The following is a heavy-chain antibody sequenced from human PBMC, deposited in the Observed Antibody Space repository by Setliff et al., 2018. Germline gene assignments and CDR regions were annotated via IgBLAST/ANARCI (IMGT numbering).Heavy chain of an antibody. CDR2: ISPSGRT. V-gene: IGHV4-61*09. CDR3: ARSPSSGAYWNPRPFYSDY. CDR1: GASIPRGGLY. J-gene: IGHJ4*01. Sequence: SETLSLTCSVSGASIPRGGLYWTWIRQPAGKGLEWIGHISPSGRTTYTPSVQSRVTISLDTSKNHFSLTLDSVTAADTALYYCARSPSSGAYWNPRPFYSDYWARGTLVTVSS. D-gene: IGHD1-26*01.